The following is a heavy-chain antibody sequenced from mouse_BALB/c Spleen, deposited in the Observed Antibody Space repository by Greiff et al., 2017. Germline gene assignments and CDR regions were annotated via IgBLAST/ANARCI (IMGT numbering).Heavy chain of an antibody. CDR1: GYTFSSYW. CDR2: ILPGSGST. CDR3: ARQIYYGNPYAMDY. V-gene: IGHV1-9*01. D-gene: IGHD2-1*01. J-gene: IGHJ4*01. Sequence: QVHVKQSGAELMKPGASVKISCKATGYTFSSYWIEWVKQRPGHGLEWIGEILPGSGSTNYNEKFKGKATFTADTSSNTAYMQLSSLTSEDSAVYYCARQIYYGNPYAMDYWGQGTSVTVSS.